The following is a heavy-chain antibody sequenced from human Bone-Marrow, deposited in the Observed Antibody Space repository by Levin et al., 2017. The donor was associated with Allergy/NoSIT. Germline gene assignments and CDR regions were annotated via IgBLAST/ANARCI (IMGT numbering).Heavy chain of an antibody. D-gene: IGHD2-21*02. CDR2: ISNDGSYK. Sequence: GGSLRLSCAASGFIFSNFGIHWVRQAPGKGLEWVAMISNDGSYKNYADSVKGRFTVSRDNSKDTLYLQMSSLRPEDTGLYYCAKRSKATAQRAAYGMDVWGQGTTVTVSS. J-gene: IGHJ6*02. CDR1: GFIFSNFG. V-gene: IGHV3-30*18. CDR3: AKRSKATAQRAAYGMDV.